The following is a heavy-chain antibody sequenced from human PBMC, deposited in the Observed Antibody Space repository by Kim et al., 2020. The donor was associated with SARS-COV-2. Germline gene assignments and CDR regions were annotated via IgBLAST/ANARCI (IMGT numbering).Heavy chain of an antibody. CDR1: GGSISSGGYY. D-gene: IGHD3-22*01. CDR3: ARAGGDSSGYYYAGMAWRAFDI. Sequence: SETLSLTCTVSGGSISSGGYYWSWIRQHPGKGLEWIGYIYYTGSTYYNPSLRSRVTISVDTSKNQFSLKLTSVTAADTAVYYCARAGGDSSGYYYAGMAWRAFDIWGQGTMVTVSS. V-gene: IGHV4-31*03. CDR2: IYYTGST. J-gene: IGHJ3*02.